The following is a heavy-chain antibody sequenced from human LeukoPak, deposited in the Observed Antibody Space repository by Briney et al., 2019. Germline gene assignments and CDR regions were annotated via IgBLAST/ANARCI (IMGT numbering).Heavy chain of an antibody. CDR3: ARGNSYYDSSDYFPWESFQH. V-gene: IGHV4-39*07. J-gene: IGHJ1*01. CDR1: GASINSGSNY. Sequence: SETLSLTCRVSGASINSGSNYWGWIRQPPGKTLEWTGSIYSSGSTYYNPSLKSRVIIMIDTPKNHFSLTLSSVTAADTAVYYCARGNSYYDSSDYFPWESFQHWGQGTLVTVSS. D-gene: IGHD3-22*01. CDR2: IYSSGST.